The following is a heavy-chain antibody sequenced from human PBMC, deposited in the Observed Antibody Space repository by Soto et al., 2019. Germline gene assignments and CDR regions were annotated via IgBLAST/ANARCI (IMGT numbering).Heavy chain of an antibody. CDR1: GFTFSSYA. D-gene: IGHD2-15*01. CDR2: ISGSGGST. J-gene: IGHJ6*02. CDR3: AKYKIVVVADYYYYYGMDV. V-gene: IGHV3-23*01. Sequence: PGGSLRLSCAASGFTFSSYAMSWVRQAPGKGLEWVSAISGSGGSTYYADSVKGRFTISRDNSKNTLYLQMNSLRAEDTAVYYCAKYKIVVVADYYYYYGMDVWGQGTTVTVSS.